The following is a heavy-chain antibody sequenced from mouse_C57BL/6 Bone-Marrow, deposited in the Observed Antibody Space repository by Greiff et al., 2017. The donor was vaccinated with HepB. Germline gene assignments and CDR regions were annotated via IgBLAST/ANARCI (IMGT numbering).Heavy chain of an antibody. CDR1: GYTFTNYW. CDR3: ASAPYSSSYYFDY. V-gene: IGHV1-63*01. CDR2: IYPGGGYT. J-gene: IGHJ2*01. Sequence: QVQLQQSGAELVRPGTSVKMSCKASGYTFTNYWISWAKQRPGHGLEWIGDIYPGGGYTNYNEKFKGKATLTADNSSRTAYMQFSSLTSEDSAIYYCASAPYSSSYYFDYWGQGTTLTVSS. D-gene: IGHD2-5*01.